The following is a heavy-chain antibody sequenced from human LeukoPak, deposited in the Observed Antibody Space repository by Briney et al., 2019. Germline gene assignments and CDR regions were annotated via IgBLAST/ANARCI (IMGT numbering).Heavy chain of an antibody. Sequence: GESLKISCKGSGYNFANNWIAWVRQMPGKGLEWMGIIYPGDSDTRCNPSLQGQVTISADNSITTAYLQWSSLKASDTAMYYCARYXSWGQRXAGXXXXWXXPXXQGT. CDR3: ARYXSWGQRXAGXXXXWXXP. CDR1: GYNFANNW. V-gene: IGHV5-51*01. J-gene: IGHJ5*02. CDR2: IYPGDSDT. D-gene: IGHD6-19*01.